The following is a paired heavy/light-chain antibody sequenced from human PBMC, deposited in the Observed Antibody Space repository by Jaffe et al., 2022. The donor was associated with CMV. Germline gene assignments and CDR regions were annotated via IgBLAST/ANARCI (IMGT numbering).Heavy chain of an antibody. CDR1: GFTFHTFT. CDR3: ARDCEGNCYSAFDY. J-gene: IGHJ4*02. D-gene: IGHD2-21*01. CDR2: ITSSSYFT. V-gene: IGHV3-21*02. Sequence: EVQLVESGGGLVKPGGSLRLSCTGSGFTFHTFTINWVRQAPGKGLEWVSSITSSSYFTFYTDSVRGRFTVSRDDAKNSLYLQMDSLRAEDTAVYYCARDCEGNCYSAFDYWGQGTLVTVSA.
Light chain of an antibody. J-gene: IGLJ2*01. CDR2: DVT. V-gene: IGLV2-14*03. Sequence: QSALTQPASVSGSPGQSITISCTGTSSDVGGYNYVSWYQQQPGKVPKLIIYDVTNRPSGVSNRFSGSKSGNTASLTISGLQADDEGDYYCSSYTTTDTHVLFGGGTQVTVL. CDR1: SSDVGGYNY. CDR3: SSYTTTDTHVL.